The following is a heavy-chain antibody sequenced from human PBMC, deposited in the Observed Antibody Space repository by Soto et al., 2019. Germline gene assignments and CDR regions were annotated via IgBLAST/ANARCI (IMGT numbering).Heavy chain of an antibody. CDR1: GYSISSGYY. CDR2: IYHSGST. Sequence: SETLSLTCAVSGYSISSGYYWGWSRQPPGKGLEWIGSIYHSGSTYYNPSLKSRVTISVDTSKNQFSLKLSSVTAADTAVYYCARAPPSGYSPHFDYWGQGTLVTVSS. V-gene: IGHV4-38-2*01. CDR3: ARAPPSGYSPHFDY. J-gene: IGHJ4*02. D-gene: IGHD3-22*01.